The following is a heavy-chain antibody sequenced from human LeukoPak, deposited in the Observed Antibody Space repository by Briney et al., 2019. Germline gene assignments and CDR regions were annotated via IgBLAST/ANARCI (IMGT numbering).Heavy chain of an antibody. Sequence: GGSLRLSCAASGFTFSSYNMNWVRQAPGQRLEWVSSITSGSSYIYYADSVKGRFTISRDNSKNTLYLQMNSLRADDTAVYYCAKGGSSYSEMDYWGQGTLVTVSS. CDR3: AKGGSSYSEMDY. V-gene: IGHV3-21*04. CDR2: ITSGSSYI. CDR1: GFTFSSYN. J-gene: IGHJ4*02. D-gene: IGHD4-11*01.